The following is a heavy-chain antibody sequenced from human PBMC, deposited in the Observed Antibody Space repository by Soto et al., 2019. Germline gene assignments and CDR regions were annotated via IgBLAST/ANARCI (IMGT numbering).Heavy chain of an antibody. J-gene: IGHJ6*02. D-gene: IGHD6-6*01. CDR1: GGSISSGDYY. CDR3: ARASPPFSSSSHYYYGMDV. Sequence: PSETLSLTCTVSGGSISSGDYYWSWIRQPPGKGLEWIGYIYYSGRTYYNPSLKSRVTISVDTSKNQFSLKLTSVTAADTAVYYCARASPPFSSSSHYYYGMDVWGQGTTVTVSS. CDR2: IYYSGRT. V-gene: IGHV4-30-4*01.